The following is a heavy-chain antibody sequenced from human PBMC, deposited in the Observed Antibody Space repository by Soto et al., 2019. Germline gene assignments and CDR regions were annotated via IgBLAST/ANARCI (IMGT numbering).Heavy chain of an antibody. J-gene: IGHJ4*02. D-gene: IGHD2-2*01. CDR2: ISPYNGNT. CDR1: GYTFNSYG. V-gene: IGHV1-18*01. Sequence: AAVKVSCKASGYTFNSYGISSVRQAPGQGLEWMGWISPYNGNTNYAQKLQGRVTMTTDTSTRTAYMELRSLRSDDTAVYYCARDLEVVPAAMVAYWGQGTLVTVSS. CDR3: ARDLEVVPAAMVAY.